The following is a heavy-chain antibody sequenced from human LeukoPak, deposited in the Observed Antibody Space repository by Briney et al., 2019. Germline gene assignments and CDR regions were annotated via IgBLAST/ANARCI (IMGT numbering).Heavy chain of an antibody. CDR2: ISYDGSNK. Sequence: GRSLRLSCAASGFTFSSYAMQWVRQAPGKGLEWVAVISYDGSNKYYADSVRGRFTISRDNLNTLYLQMNSLRAEDTAVYYCARRDGYNHIDYWGQGTLVIVSS. D-gene: IGHD5-24*01. J-gene: IGHJ4*02. V-gene: IGHV3-30-3*01. CDR3: ARRDGYNHIDY. CDR1: GFTFSSYA.